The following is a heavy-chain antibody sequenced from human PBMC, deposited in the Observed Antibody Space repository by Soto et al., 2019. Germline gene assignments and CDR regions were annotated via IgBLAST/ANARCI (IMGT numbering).Heavy chain of an antibody. J-gene: IGHJ5*02. D-gene: IGHD3-3*01. V-gene: IGHV1-24*01. Sequence: ASVKVSCKVSGYTLTELSMHWVRQAPGKGLEWMGGFDPEDGETIYAQKFQGRVTMTEGTSTDTAYMELSSLRSEDTAVYYCATWSAVISPAQDWFDPWGQGTLVTVSS. CDR2: FDPEDGET. CDR1: GYTLTELS. CDR3: ATWSAVISPAQDWFDP.